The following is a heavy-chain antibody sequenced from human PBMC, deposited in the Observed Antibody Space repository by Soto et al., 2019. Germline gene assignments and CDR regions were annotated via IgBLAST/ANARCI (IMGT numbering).Heavy chain of an antibody. Sequence: QVQLVQSGAEVKKPGASVKVSCKASGYTFTSYGISWVRQAPGQGLEWMGWISAYNGNTNYAQKLQGRVTMTTDTSTSSAYMELRSLRSDDTAVYYCAREGYSSGYYYWATYFDYWGQGTLVTVSS. J-gene: IGHJ4*02. D-gene: IGHD3-22*01. CDR1: GYTFTSYG. V-gene: IGHV1-18*01. CDR2: ISAYNGNT. CDR3: AREGYSSGYYYWATYFDY.